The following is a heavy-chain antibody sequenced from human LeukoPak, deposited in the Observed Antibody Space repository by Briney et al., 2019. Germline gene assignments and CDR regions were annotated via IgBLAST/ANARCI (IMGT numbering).Heavy chain of an antibody. CDR2: IYYSGST. J-gene: IGHJ4*02. Sequence: PSETLSLTCTVSGGSISSYYWSWLRQPPGKGLEWIGYIYYSGSTNYNPSLKSRVTISVDTSKNQFSLKLSSVTAADTAVYYCARAGEYYYGSGSYYNWGQGTLVTVSS. CDR3: ARAGEYYYGSGSYYN. CDR1: GGSISSYY. D-gene: IGHD3-10*01. V-gene: IGHV4-59*01.